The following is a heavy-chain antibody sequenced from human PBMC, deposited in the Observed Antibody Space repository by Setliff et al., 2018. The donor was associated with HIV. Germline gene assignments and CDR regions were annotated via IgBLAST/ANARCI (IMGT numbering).Heavy chain of an antibody. D-gene: IGHD3-3*01. CDR2: IYHSGST. V-gene: IGHV4-39*07. CDR1: GGSISSSSYY. Sequence: SETLSLTCTVSGGSISSSSYYWGWIRQPPGKGLEWIGTIYHSGSTYYNPSLKSRVTISVDKSKNQFSLNLSSVTAADTAVYYCARGLGYNFWSGYSPIGWFDPWGQGTLVTVSS. J-gene: IGHJ5*02. CDR3: ARGLGYNFWSGYSPIGWFDP.